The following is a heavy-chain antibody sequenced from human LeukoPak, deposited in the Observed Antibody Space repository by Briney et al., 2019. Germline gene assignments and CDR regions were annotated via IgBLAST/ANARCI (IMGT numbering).Heavy chain of an antibody. V-gene: IGHV3-23*01. CDR2: ISESGGKT. CDR1: GFTFSADV. J-gene: IGHJ6*02. CDR3: ARVSGKILIWPQPFGDGMDV. D-gene: IGHD2-8*01. Sequence: SGGSLRLSCAASGFTFSADVMSWVRQAPGEGLECVSAISESGGKTYYADSVKGRFTISRDNSKNMLYMQMNSLKAEDTAVYYCARVSGKILIWPQPFGDGMDVWGQGTTVTVSS.